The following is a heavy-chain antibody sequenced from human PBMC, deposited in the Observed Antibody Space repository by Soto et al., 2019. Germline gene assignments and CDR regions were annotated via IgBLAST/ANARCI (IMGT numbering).Heavy chain of an antibody. D-gene: IGHD1-26*01. CDR1: GFTFSSYG. CDR2: ISYDGSNK. V-gene: IGHV3-30*18. Sequence: TGGSLRLSCAASGFTFSSYGMHWVRQAPGKGLGWVAVISYDGSNKYYADSVKGRFTISRDNSKNTLYLQMNSLRAEDTAVYYCAKDRDRGIYYYYGMDVWGQGTTVTVSS. J-gene: IGHJ6*02. CDR3: AKDRDRGIYYYYGMDV.